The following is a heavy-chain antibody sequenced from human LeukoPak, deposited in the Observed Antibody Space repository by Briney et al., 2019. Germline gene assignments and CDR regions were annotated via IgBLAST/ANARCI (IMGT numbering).Heavy chain of an antibody. CDR2: ISGSGGST. CDR1: GFTFSSYA. V-gene: IGHV3-23*01. J-gene: IGHJ4*02. D-gene: IGHD1-26*01. Sequence: GGSLRLSCAASGFTFSSYAMSWVRQAPGKGLEWVSAISGSGGSTYYADSVKGRFTISRDNSKNTLYLQMNSLRAEDTAVYYCARDSSEWELLFDYWGQGTLVTVSS. CDR3: ARDSSEWELLFDY.